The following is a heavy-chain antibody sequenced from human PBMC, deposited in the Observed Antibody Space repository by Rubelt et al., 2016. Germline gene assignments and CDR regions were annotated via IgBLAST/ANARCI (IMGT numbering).Heavy chain of an antibody. CDR1: GGSFSGYY. D-gene: IGHD3-10*01. CDR3: ARGGRYYGSGSYQRHNWFDP. CDR2: LNHLGST. V-gene: IGHV4-34*01. Sequence: QVQLQQWGAGLLKPSETLSLTCAVYGGSFSGYYWSRIRQPPGKGLEWIGELNHLGSTNYNPSLKSRVTIAGDTSKSQFSLKLSSVTAADTAVYYCARGGRYYGSGSYQRHNWFDPWGQGTLVTVSS. J-gene: IGHJ5*02.